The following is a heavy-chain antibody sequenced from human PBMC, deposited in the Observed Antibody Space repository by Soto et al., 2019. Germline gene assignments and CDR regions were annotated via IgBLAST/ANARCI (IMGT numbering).Heavy chain of an antibody. CDR2: INHRGST. Sequence: PSETLSLTCAVYGESFSGYYWSWIRQPPGKGLEWIGEINHRGSTNYNPSLKSRVTISVDTSKNQFSLKLSSVTAADTAVYYCVRDPPFDRLRPREYYGGQEPRVTVPS. CDR3: VRDPPFDRLRPREYY. J-gene: IGHJ4*02. V-gene: IGHV4-34*01. CDR1: GESFSGYY. D-gene: IGHD3-9*01.